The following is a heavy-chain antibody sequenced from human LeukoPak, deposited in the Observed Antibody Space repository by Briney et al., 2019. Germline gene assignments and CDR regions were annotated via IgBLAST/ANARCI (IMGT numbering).Heavy chain of an antibody. CDR3: ASGLKMEYQLPDYRFDY. CDR2: INPSGGST. V-gene: IGHV1-46*01. CDR1: GYTFATYY. Sequence: ASVKVSCKASGYTFATYYIHWVRQAPGQGLEWMGIINPSGGSTSYAQKFQGRVTITADKSTSTAYMELSSLRSEDTAVYYCASGLKMEYQLPDYRFDYWGQGTLVTVSS. D-gene: IGHD2-2*01. J-gene: IGHJ4*02.